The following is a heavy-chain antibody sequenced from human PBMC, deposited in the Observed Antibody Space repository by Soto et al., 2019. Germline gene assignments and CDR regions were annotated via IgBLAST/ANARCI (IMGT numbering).Heavy chain of an antibody. CDR3: AGDRRYSYMDV. Sequence: SETLSLTCTVSGGPISGYYWHWIRQPPGKGLEWIAYISFSGSSNYNPSLKNRVTISVDTSKSQFSLTLSSVTAADTAVYFCAGDRRYSYMDVWAKGTTVTVSS. V-gene: IGHV4-59*01. J-gene: IGHJ6*03. CDR2: ISFSGSS. CDR1: GGPISGYY. D-gene: IGHD1-26*01.